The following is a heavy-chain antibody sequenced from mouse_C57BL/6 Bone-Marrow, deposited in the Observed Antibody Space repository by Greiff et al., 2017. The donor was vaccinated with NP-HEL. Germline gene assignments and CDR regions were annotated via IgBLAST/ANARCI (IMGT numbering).Heavy chain of an antibody. Sequence: QVQLQQSGAELVRPGASVTLSCKASGYTFTDYEMHWVKQTPVHGLEWIGAIDPETGGTAYNQKFKGKAILTADKSSSTAYMELRSLTSEDSAVYYCTRWGYGSTYYFDYWGQGTTLTVSS. CDR3: TRWGYGSTYYFDY. CDR2: IDPETGGT. CDR1: GYTFTDYE. J-gene: IGHJ2*01. D-gene: IGHD1-1*01. V-gene: IGHV1-15*01.